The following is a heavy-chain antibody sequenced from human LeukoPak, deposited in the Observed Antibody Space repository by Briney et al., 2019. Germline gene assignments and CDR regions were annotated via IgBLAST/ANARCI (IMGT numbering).Heavy chain of an antibody. V-gene: IGHV4-39*07. J-gene: IGHJ4*02. Sequence: SETLSLTCTVSGGSNSSSSYYWGWIRQPPGKGLEWIGSIYYSGSTYYNPSLKSRVTISVDTSKNQFSLKLSSVTAADTAVYYCARERELGGYYFDYWGQGTLVTVSS. CDR3: ARERELGGYYFDY. D-gene: IGHD1-26*01. CDR2: IYYSGST. CDR1: GGSNSSSSYY.